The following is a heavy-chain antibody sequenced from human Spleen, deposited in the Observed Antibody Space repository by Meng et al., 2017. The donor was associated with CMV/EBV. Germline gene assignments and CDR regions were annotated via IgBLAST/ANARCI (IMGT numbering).Heavy chain of an antibody. CDR3: ARDLGGSGSYYVT. V-gene: IGHV3-21*01. Sequence: EVQLVESGGGLVNPGGSLRLSCVASGFTFGHYTMNWVRQAPGKGLEWVSSINTGGTYAYYADSVKGRFTISRDNAKNSLYLQMNSLRAEDTAVYYCARDLGGSGSYYVTWGQGTLVTVAS. J-gene: IGHJ5*02. CDR2: INTGGTYA. CDR1: GFTFGHYT. D-gene: IGHD3-10*01.